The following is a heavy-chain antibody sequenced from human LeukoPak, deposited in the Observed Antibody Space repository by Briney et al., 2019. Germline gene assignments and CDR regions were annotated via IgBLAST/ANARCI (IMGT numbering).Heavy chain of an antibody. Sequence: SETLSLTCTVSGGSISSSSYYWGWIRQPPGKGLEWIGSIYYSGSTYYNPSLKSRVTISVDTSKNQFSLKLSSVTAADTAVYYCAKDSGLLWFGGDPLYYFDYWGQGTLVTVSS. CDR3: AKDSGLLWFGGDPLYYFDY. V-gene: IGHV4-39*02. CDR1: GGSISSSSYY. D-gene: IGHD3-10*01. J-gene: IGHJ4*02. CDR2: IYYSGST.